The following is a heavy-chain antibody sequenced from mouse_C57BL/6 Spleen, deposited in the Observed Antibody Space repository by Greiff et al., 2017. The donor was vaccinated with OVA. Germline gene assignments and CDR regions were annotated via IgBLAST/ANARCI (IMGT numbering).Heavy chain of an antibody. Sequence: QVQLQQSGPELVKPGASVKISCKASGYAFSSSWMNWVKQRPGKGLEWIGRIYPGDGDTNYNGKFKGKATLTADKSSSTAYMQLSSLTSEDSAVYFCARWTGTFYYFDYWGQGTTLTVSS. CDR2: IYPGDGDT. V-gene: IGHV1-82*01. CDR3: ARWTGTFYYFDY. CDR1: GYAFSSSW. J-gene: IGHJ2*01. D-gene: IGHD4-1*01.